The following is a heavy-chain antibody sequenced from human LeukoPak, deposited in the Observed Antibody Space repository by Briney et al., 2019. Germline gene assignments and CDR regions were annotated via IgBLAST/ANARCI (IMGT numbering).Heavy chain of an antibody. CDR1: GGSISSYY. D-gene: IGHD2-2*02. V-gene: IGHV4-4*07. Sequence: SETLSLTCTVSGGSISSYYWSWIRQPAGKGLEWIGRIYTSGSTNHNPSLKSRVTMSVDTSKNQFSLKLSSVTAADTAVYYCAREAPFCSSTSCYISAFDIWGQGTMVTVSS. CDR2: IYTSGST. CDR3: AREAPFCSSTSCYISAFDI. J-gene: IGHJ3*02.